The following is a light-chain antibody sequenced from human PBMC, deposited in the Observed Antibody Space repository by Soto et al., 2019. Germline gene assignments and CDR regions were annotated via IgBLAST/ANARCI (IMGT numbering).Light chain of an antibody. V-gene: IGKV1-5*03. CDR1: QSISSW. CDR2: KAS. Sequence: DIQMTQSPSAMSASVGARVTITCRASQSISSWLAWYQQKPGKAPKLLIYKASTLESGVSSSFSGSGSGTEFTLTISSLQPDDFATYYCRQHNSYPITFGQGTRLEIK. CDR3: RQHNSYPIT. J-gene: IGKJ5*01.